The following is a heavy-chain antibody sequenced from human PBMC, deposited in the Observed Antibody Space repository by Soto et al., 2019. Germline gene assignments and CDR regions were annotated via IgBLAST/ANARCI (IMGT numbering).Heavy chain of an antibody. D-gene: IGHD6-13*01. CDR3: AKASSSWNYYYYYGMDV. J-gene: IGHJ6*02. Sequence: QVQLVESGGGVVQPGRSLRLSCAASGFTFSSYGMHWVRQAPGKGLEWVAGISYDGSNKYYADSVKGRFTISRDNSKNTLYLQKNSLRAEDTAVYYCAKASSSWNYYYYYGMDVWGQGTTVTVSS. CDR2: ISYDGSNK. V-gene: IGHV3-30*18. CDR1: GFTFSSYG.